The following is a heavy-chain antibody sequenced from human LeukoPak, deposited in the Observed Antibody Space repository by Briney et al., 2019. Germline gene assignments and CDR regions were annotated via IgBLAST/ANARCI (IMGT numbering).Heavy chain of an antibody. D-gene: IGHD3-22*01. CDR2: IFYSGST. V-gene: IGHV4-59*01. J-gene: IGHJ3*02. Sequence: SETLSLTCTVSGRSISSYYWSWIRQPPGEGLEWIGYIFYSGSTNYNPSLKSRVTISVDTSKNQFSLKLSSVTAADTAVYYCARGRSGYYAFDIWGQGTMVTVSS. CDR1: GRSISSYY. CDR3: ARGRSGYYAFDI.